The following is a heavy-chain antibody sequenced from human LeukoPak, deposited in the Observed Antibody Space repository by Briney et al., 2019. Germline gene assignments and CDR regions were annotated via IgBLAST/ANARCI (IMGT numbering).Heavy chain of an antibody. CDR3: ARMSSTQASEDYYGMDV. D-gene: IGHD6-13*01. J-gene: IGHJ6*02. CDR2: IYPGDSDT. Sequence: GESLKISCKGSGYSFTSYWIGWVRQMPGKGLEWMGIIYPGDSDTRYSPSFQGQVTISADKSISTAYLQWSSPKASDTAMYYCARMSSTQASEDYYGMDVWGQGTTVTVSS. CDR1: GYSFTSYW. V-gene: IGHV5-51*01.